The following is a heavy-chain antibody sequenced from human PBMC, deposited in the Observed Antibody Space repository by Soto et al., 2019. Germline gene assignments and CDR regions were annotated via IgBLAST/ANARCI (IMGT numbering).Heavy chain of an antibody. J-gene: IGHJ4*02. Sequence: SQTLSLTCAISGDSVSSNNAVWNWIRQSPSRGLEWLGRTFYRSKWYYDYAVSVNSRITINPDTSKNQFSLHLNSVTPEDTAVYYCAREAPMVRGVINHFDSWGQGTLVTVSS. CDR3: AREAPMVRGVINHFDS. CDR1: GDSVSSNNAV. CDR2: TFYRSKWYY. V-gene: IGHV6-1*01. D-gene: IGHD3-10*01.